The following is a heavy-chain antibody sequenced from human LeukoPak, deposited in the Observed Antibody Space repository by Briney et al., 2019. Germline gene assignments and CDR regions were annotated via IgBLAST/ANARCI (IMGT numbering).Heavy chain of an antibody. J-gene: IGHJ4*02. D-gene: IGHD2-2*01. CDR3: AKSLVNRPRDLDY. CDR1: GFTFSYYG. V-gene: IGHV3-30*02. Sequence: PGGSLRLSCAASGFTFSYYGMHWVRQVPGKGLEWVAFIRYDGNDKFYADSVKGRFAISRDTSRNTLYLQMNSLRAEDTAVYYCAKSLVNRPRDLDYWGQGTLVTVSS. CDR2: IRYDGNDK.